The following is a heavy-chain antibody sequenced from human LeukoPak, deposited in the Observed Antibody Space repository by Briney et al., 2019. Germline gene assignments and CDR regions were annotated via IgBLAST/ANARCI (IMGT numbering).Heavy chain of an antibody. CDR3: ARARYYYDSSGCYY. J-gene: IGHJ4*02. D-gene: IGHD3-22*01. V-gene: IGHV3-48*01. Sequence: PGGSLRLSCAASGFTFSSYSMNWVRQAPGKGLEWVSYISSSSSTIYYADSVKGRFTISRDNAKNSLYLQMNSLRAEDTAVYYCARARYYYDSSGCYYWGQGTLVTVSS. CDR2: ISSSSSTI. CDR1: GFTFSSYS.